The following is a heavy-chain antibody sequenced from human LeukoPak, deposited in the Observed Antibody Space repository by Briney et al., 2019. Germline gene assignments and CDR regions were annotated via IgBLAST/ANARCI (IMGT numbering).Heavy chain of an antibody. CDR3: ARLKLGAYFDL. CDR2: VYNSGDT. D-gene: IGHD3-16*01. J-gene: IGHJ2*01. CDR1: GGSISSYY. V-gene: IGHV4-59*08. Sequence: PSETLSLTCSVSGGSISSYYWSWIRQSPGKGLEWVGYVYNSGDTGKNPSLKSRVTILLDTSKNQCSLKLTSVSAADTAVYYCARLKLGAYFDLWGRGTLVTVSS.